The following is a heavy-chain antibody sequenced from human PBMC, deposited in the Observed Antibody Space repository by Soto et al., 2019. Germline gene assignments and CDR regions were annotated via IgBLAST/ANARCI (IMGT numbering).Heavy chain of an antibody. J-gene: IGHJ3*02. CDR3: ARGSGYYDSRCYYYLNVPFDI. CDR1: GGSISSGGYS. D-gene: IGHD3-22*01. V-gene: IGHV4-30-2*01. CDR2: IYHSGST. Sequence: PSETLSLTCAVSGGSISSGGYSWSWIRQPPGKGLEWIGYIYHSGSTYYNPSLKSRVTISVDRSKNQFSLKLSSVTAADTAVYYCARGSGYYDSRCYYYLNVPFDIGGQGKMVTVSS.